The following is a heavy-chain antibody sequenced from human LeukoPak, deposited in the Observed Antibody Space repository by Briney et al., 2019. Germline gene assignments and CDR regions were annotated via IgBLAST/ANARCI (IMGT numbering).Heavy chain of an antibody. J-gene: IGHJ3*02. CDR2: ISYDGSNK. D-gene: IGHD3-22*01. CDR3: AKRFHYDSSGYYSDAFDI. Sequence: GGSLRLSCAASGFTFSSYGMHWVRQAPGKGLEWVAVISYDGSNKYYADSVKGRFTISRDNSKNTLYLQMNSLRAEDTAVYYCAKRFHYDSSGYYSDAFDIWGQGTMVTVSS. V-gene: IGHV3-30*18. CDR1: GFTFSSYG.